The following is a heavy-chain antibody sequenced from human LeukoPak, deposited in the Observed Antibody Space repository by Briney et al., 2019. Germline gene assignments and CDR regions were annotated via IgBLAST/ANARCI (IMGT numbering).Heavy chain of an antibody. CDR1: GGSFSTYY. D-gene: IGHD3-22*01. Sequence: SETLSLTCTVSGGSFSTYYWSWIRQPPGKGLEWIGFIHYSGSTNYNPSLKSRVTISVDTSKNQFSLKVSSVTAADTAVYYCARVSLAYDSSGYYLDYWGQGTLVTVSS. J-gene: IGHJ4*02. V-gene: IGHV4-59*12. CDR3: ARVSLAYDSSGYYLDY. CDR2: IHYSGST.